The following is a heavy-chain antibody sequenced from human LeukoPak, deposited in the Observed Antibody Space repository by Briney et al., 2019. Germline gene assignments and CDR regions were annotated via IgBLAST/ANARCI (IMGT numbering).Heavy chain of an antibody. Sequence: GGSLRLSCSASGFTCSNFALHWVRQAPGKWLKWVSGISGSGDSTYYADSVKGRFTISRDNSKNTLYRQMNSLRAEDTAVYYCAKGSRATAFDYWGQGTLVTVSS. CDR2: ISGSGDST. CDR1: GFTCSNFA. D-gene: IGHD1-26*01. J-gene: IGHJ4*02. CDR3: AKGSRATAFDY. V-gene: IGHV3-23*01.